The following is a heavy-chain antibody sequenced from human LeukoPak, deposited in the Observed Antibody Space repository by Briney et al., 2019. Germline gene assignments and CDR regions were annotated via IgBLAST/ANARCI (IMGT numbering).Heavy chain of an antibody. CDR3: ARGRGRVAGIKYFDY. Sequence: SETLSLTCTVSGGSISSGDYYWSWIRQPPGKGLEWIGEINHSGSTNYNPSLKSRVTISVDTSKNQFSLKLSSVTAADTAVYYCARGRGRVAGIKYFDYWGQGTLVTVSS. V-gene: IGHV4-39*07. D-gene: IGHD6-19*01. CDR2: INHSGST. J-gene: IGHJ4*02. CDR1: GGSISSGDYY.